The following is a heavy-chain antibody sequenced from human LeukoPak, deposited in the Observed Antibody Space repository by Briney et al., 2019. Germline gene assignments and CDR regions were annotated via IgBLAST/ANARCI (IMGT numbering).Heavy chain of an antibody. CDR1: GYTFSNYA. CDR2: ISAYNGNT. Sequence: ASVKVSCKVSGYTFSNYAFSWVRQAPGQGLEWMGWISAYNGNTNYAQKFQGRVTMTTGTSTSTAYMELRSLRSDDTAVFYCARAGRVQLWLSYFDYWGQGTLVTVSS. D-gene: IGHD5-18*01. V-gene: IGHV1-18*01. J-gene: IGHJ4*02. CDR3: ARAGRVQLWLSYFDY.